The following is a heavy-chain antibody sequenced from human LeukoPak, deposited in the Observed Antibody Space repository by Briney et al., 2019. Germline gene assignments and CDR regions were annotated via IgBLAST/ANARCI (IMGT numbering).Heavy chain of an antibody. CDR3: ARHSDYYDSSGYSGFDY. Sequence: SETLSLTCTVSGGSISSYYWSWIRQPPGKGLEWIGYIYYSGSTNYNPSLKSRVTISVDTSKNQFSLKLSSVTAADTAVYYCARHSDYYDSSGYSGFDYWGQGTLVTVSS. CDR1: GGSISSYY. D-gene: IGHD3-22*01. J-gene: IGHJ4*02. V-gene: IGHV4-59*08. CDR2: IYYSGST.